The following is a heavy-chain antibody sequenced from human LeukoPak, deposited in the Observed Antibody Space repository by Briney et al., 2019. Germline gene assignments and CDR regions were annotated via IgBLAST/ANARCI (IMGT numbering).Heavy chain of an antibody. V-gene: IGHV4-39*02. CDR3: ARERVPRVRYYDSSGYYHDY. CDR2: IYYSGST. D-gene: IGHD3-22*01. CDR1: GGSISSSSYY. Sequence: SPSETLSLTCTVSGGSISSSSYYWGWIRQPPGKGLEWIGSIYYSGSTYYNPSLKSRVTISVDTSKNQFSLKLSSVTAADTAVYYCARERVPRVRYYDSSGYYHDYWGQGTLVTVSS. J-gene: IGHJ4*02.